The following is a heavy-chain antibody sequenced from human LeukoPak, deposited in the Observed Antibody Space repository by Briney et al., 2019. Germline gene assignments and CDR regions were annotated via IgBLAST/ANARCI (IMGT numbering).Heavy chain of an antibody. D-gene: IGHD3-10*01. Sequence: SETLSLTCTVSGGSISSSSYYWGWIRQPPGKGLEWIGSIYYSGSTYYNPSLKSRVTISVDTSKNQFSLKLSSVTAADTAVYYCARDPGRGGSGSYYNVWGQGTLVTVSS. CDR2: IYYSGST. V-gene: IGHV4-39*07. CDR3: ARDPGRGGSGSYYNV. J-gene: IGHJ4*02. CDR1: GGSISSSSYY.